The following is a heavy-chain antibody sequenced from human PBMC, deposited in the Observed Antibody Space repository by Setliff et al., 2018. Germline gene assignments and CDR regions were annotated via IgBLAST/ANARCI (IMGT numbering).Heavy chain of an antibody. CDR2: ISGSGAV. V-gene: IGHV3-23*01. D-gene: IGHD4-4*01. Sequence: GGSLRLSCAASGFTFSNYAMSWVRQGPGKGLEWVSAISGSGAVSYADSVKGRFTVSRDNSKNTLYLQMNSLRGEDTAVYYCAKDTGYYFDYWGQGTLVTVSS. CDR1: GFTFSNYA. J-gene: IGHJ4*02. CDR3: AKDTGYYFDY.